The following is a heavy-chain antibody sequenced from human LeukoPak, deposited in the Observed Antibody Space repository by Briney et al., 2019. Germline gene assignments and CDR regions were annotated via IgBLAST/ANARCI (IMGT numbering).Heavy chain of an antibody. CDR1: GGSINSYY. CDR2: IHYSGST. V-gene: IGHV4-59*01. Sequence: SETLSLTCTVSGGSINSYYWSWIRQPPGKGLQWIGCIHYSGSTNYNPSLKSRVTISVDTSKNQFSLKLSSVTAADTAVYYCARTTMVRGTYYMDVWGKGTTVTNSS. J-gene: IGHJ6*03. D-gene: IGHD3-10*01. CDR3: ARTTMVRGTYYMDV.